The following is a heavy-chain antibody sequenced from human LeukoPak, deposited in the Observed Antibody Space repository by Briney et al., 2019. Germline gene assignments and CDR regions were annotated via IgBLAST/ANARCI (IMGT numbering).Heavy chain of an antibody. D-gene: IGHD6-13*01. Sequence: SETLSLTCTVSGGSISSSIHYWGWIRQPPGKGLEWIGSIYYNGNSYYNQSLKSRVTISLDTSKNQLSLILNSVTAADTAVYYCARDLYSSRTNDAFVIWGQGTMVTVSS. J-gene: IGHJ3*02. CDR3: ARDLYSSRTNDAFVI. CDR2: IYYNGNS. V-gene: IGHV4-39*07. CDR1: GGSISSSIHY.